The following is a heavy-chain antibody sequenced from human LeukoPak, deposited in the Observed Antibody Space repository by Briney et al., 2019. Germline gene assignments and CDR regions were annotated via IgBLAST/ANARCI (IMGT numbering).Heavy chain of an antibody. J-gene: IGHJ4*02. V-gene: IGHV3-23*01. Sequence: PGGSLRLSCAASGFTFSSYAISWVRQAPGKGLERVSAISGSGGSTYYADSVKGRFTISRDNSKNTLYLQMNSLRAEDTAVYYCAKGGYCSSTSCYTADYWGQGTLVTVSS. D-gene: IGHD2-2*02. CDR3: AKGGYCSSTSCYTADY. CDR2: ISGSGGST. CDR1: GFTFSSYA.